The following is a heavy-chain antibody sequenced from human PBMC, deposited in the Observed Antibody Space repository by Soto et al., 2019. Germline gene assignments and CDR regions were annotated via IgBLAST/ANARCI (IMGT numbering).Heavy chain of an antibody. Sequence: ASAKISSKASRYTFTSYGISLVRHAPGQGLEWMGWISVYNCNTNYAQKLQGRVTMTTDTSTSTAYMELRSLRSDDTAVYYCASGWFGEFVYYFDYWGQGTLVTVSS. CDR3: ASGWFGEFVYYFDY. J-gene: IGHJ4*02. D-gene: IGHD3-10*01. V-gene: IGHV1-18*04. CDR2: ISVYNCNT. CDR1: RYTFTSYG.